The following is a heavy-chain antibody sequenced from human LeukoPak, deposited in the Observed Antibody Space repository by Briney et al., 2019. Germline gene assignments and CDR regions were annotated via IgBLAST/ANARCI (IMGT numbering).Heavy chain of an antibody. CDR1: GGSISSSSYY. D-gene: IGHD3-10*01. Sequence: SETLSLTCTVSGGSISSSSYYWGWIRQPPGKGLEWIGSIYYSGSTYHNPSLKSRVTISVDTSKNQFSLKLSSVTAADTAVYYCARAVGSYYYYYMDVWGKGTTVTVSS. CDR2: IYYSGST. CDR3: ARAVGSYYYYYMDV. V-gene: IGHV4-39*07. J-gene: IGHJ6*03.